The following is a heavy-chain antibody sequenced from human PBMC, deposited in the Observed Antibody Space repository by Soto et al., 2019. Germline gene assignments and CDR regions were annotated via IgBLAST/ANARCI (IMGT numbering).Heavy chain of an antibody. CDR1: GYSFTSYW. CDR2: IYPGDSDT. V-gene: IGHV5-51*01. Sequence: GESLKISCKGSGYSFTSYWIGWVRQMPVKGLEWMGIIYPGDSDTRYSPSFQGQVTISADKSISTAYLQWSSLKASDTAMYYCARHRTGGSYYVDYYGMDVWGQGTTVTVSS. J-gene: IGHJ6*02. D-gene: IGHD2-15*01. CDR3: ARHRTGGSYYVDYYGMDV.